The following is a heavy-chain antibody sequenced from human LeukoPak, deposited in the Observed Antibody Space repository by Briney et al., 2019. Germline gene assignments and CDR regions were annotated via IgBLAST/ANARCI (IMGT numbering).Heavy chain of an antibody. Sequence: AGGSQRLSCAASGFTLRSYAMNWVRQAPGKGLEWVSAISGSGGSTYYADSVKGRFTISRDNSKNTLYLQMSSLRAEDTAVYYCAKGRFLEWLPPYYFDYWGQGTLVTVSS. CDR3: AKGRFLEWLPPYYFDY. J-gene: IGHJ4*02. CDR1: GFTLRSYA. CDR2: ISGSGGST. D-gene: IGHD3-3*01. V-gene: IGHV3-23*01.